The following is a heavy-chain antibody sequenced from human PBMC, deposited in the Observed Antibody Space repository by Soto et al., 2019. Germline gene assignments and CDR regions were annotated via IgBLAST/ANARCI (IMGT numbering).Heavy chain of an antibody. J-gene: IGHJ4*02. D-gene: IGHD6-6*01. V-gene: IGHV1-69*02. Sequence: SVKVSCKASGGTFSSYTISWVRQAPGQGLEWMGRIIPILGIANYAQKFQGRVTITADKSTSTAYMEMSSLRSEDTAVYYCARVPYSSSSPGFDYWGQGTLVTSPQ. CDR1: GGTFSSYT. CDR3: ARVPYSSSSPGFDY. CDR2: IIPILGIA.